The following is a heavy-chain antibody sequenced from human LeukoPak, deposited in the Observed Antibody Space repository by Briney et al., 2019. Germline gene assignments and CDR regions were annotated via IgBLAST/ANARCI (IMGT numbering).Heavy chain of an antibody. D-gene: IGHD3-22*01. Sequence: GGSLRLSCAASGFTFSSYAMSWVRQAPGKGLEWVSAISGSGGSTYYADSVKGRFTISRDNSKNTLYLQMNSLRAEDTAIYYCAKDAFYYDSSGYYVDWGQGTLVTVSS. CDR1: GFTFSSYA. CDR3: AKDAFYYDSSGYYVD. V-gene: IGHV3-23*01. J-gene: IGHJ4*02. CDR2: ISGSGGST.